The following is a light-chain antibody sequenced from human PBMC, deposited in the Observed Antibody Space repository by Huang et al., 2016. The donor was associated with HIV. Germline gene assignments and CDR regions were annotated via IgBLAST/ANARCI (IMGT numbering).Light chain of an antibody. V-gene: IGKV2-28*01. Sequence: DIVMTQSPLSLPVTPGESASISCRSSQSLLHSYGYNYLDWYVQKPGQLPQLLIYLGSNRAAGVPDRFSGSGSGTDFTLKIRRVEAEDVGVYFCMQALQTPITFGQGTRLEIK. CDR3: MQALQTPIT. J-gene: IGKJ5*01. CDR2: LGS. CDR1: QSLLHSYGYNY.